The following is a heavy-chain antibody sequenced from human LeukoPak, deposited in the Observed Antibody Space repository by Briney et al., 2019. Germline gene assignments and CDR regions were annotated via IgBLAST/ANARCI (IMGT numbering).Heavy chain of an antibody. J-gene: IGHJ5*02. V-gene: IGHV3-23*01. CDR1: GFTFSNFA. CDR2: ITGYGAT. Sequence: GGSLRLSCAASGFTFSNFAMMWVRQAPGTGLQWVSTITGYGATFYADSVRGRFTIFRDTSMNTLFLQMSSLEAEDTAVYYCAKGAAAGNVDWFDPWGQGTLVTVSS. CDR3: AKGAAAGNVDWFDP. D-gene: IGHD6-13*01.